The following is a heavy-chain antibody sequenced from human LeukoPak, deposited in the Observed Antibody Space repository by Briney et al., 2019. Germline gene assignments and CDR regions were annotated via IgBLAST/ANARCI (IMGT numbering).Heavy chain of an antibody. CDR1: GFTFSNYG. D-gene: IGHD2-2*01. V-gene: IGHV3-30*18. CDR3: AKDRGDQLLFY. J-gene: IGHJ4*02. Sequence: GGSLRLSRAASGFTFSNYGMHWVRQAPGKGLEWVAMISFDGSREYYVDSVKGRFTISRDNSKNTLYLQMNSLRAEDTAFYYCAKDRGDQLLFYWGQGTLVTVSS. CDR2: ISFDGSRE.